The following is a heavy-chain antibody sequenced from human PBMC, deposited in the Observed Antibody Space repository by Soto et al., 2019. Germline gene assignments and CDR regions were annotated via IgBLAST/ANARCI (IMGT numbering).Heavy chain of an antibody. V-gene: IGHV3-30*18. J-gene: IGHJ4*02. CDR3: VKSPAPMGYYLDH. CDR1: GFTFSSYG. D-gene: IGHD3-22*01. CDR2: ISYDGSDK. Sequence: GGSLRLSCSASGFTFSSYGMHWVRQAPGKGLEWVAIISYDGSDKIYGDSVKGRFIISRDNSRNTLFLQMNSLRVEDTAMYYCVKSPAPMGYYLDHWGQGTLVTVSS.